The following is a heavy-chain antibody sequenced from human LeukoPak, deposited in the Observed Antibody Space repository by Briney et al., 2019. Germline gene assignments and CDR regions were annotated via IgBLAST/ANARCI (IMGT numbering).Heavy chain of an antibody. D-gene: IGHD3-10*01. Sequence: ASVKVSCKASGYTFTGYYMHWVRQATGQGLEWMGWMNPNSGNTGYAQKFQGRVTMTRNTSISTAYMELSSLRSEDTAVYYCARPFYGSGSDYDYWGQGTLVTVSS. J-gene: IGHJ4*02. CDR2: MNPNSGNT. CDR1: GYTFTGYY. CDR3: ARPFYGSGSDYDY. V-gene: IGHV1-8*02.